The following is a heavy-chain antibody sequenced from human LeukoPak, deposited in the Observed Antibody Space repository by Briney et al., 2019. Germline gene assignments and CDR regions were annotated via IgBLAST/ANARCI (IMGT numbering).Heavy chain of an antibody. CDR3: ARCGGGSNSYYYYGMDV. CDR2: ISSSSSYT. CDR1: GFTFGDYY. Sequence: PGGSLRLSCAASGFTFGDYYMSWIRQAPGKGLEWVSYISSSSSYTNYADSVKGRFTISRDNAKNSLYLQMNSLRAEDTAVYYCARCGGGSNSYYYYGMDVWGQGTTVTVSS. D-gene: IGHD2-15*01. V-gene: IGHV3-11*03. J-gene: IGHJ6*02.